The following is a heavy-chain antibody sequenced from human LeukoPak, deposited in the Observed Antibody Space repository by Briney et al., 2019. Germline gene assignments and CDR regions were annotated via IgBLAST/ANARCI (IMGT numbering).Heavy chain of an antibody. D-gene: IGHD2-15*01. CDR1: GLTFNTYW. CDR3: ARGRYCTSGSCYFDS. J-gene: IGHJ4*02. V-gene: IGHV3-7*03. Sequence: GGSLRLSCAASGLTFNTYWMTWVRQASGKGLEWVANINGDSNEKYYVDSVKGRFTISRDTVKKSLYLQMNSLRAEDTAMYYCARGRYCTSGSCYFDSWGQGTLVTVSS. CDR2: INGDSNEK.